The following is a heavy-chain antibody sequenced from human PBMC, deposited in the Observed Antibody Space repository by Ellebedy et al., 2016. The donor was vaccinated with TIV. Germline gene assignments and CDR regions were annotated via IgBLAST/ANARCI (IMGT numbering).Heavy chain of an antibody. J-gene: IGHJ6*02. D-gene: IGHD3-3*01. CDR3: ATREWQDPMDV. Sequence: ASVKVSXKASGHTITAYGIHWVRQAPGQRPEWMGWINTGNGNTKYSQTFQGRVTITRDTSATTAYMELSSLMSEDTAVYYCATREWQDPMDVWGQGTTVTVSS. CDR1: GHTITAYG. V-gene: IGHV1-3*04. CDR2: INTGNGNT.